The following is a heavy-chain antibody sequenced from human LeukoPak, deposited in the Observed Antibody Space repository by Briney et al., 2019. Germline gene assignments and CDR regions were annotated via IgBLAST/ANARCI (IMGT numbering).Heavy chain of an antibody. CDR1: GFTFSDYY. D-gene: IGHD3-9*01. V-gene: IGHV3-11*03. CDR2: ISSSSSYT. Sequence: GGSLTLSCAVSGFTFSDYYMSWIRQAPGKGLEWVSYISSSSSYTNYADSRKGLLTISRDNAKNSLYLQMNTLRAEDTAVYYCARFTDLTPDYWGQGTLVTVSS. CDR3: ARFTDLTPDY. J-gene: IGHJ4*02.